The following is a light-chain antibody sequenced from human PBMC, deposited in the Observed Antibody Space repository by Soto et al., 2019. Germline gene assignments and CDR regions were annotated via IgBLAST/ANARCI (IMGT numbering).Light chain of an antibody. Sequence: QSVLTQPPSASGSLGQSVTISCTGTSNDVGGYDFVSWFQQHPGKAPTLLIYDINRRPSGVPGRFSGSKSGNTASLTVSGLQTEDEADYYCCSYVGANNYIFGTGTKLTVL. CDR3: CSYVGANNYI. J-gene: IGLJ1*01. V-gene: IGLV2-8*01. CDR2: DIN. CDR1: SNDVGGYDF.